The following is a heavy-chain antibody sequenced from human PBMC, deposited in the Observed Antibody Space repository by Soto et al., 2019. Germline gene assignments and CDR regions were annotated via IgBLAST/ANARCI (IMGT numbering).Heavy chain of an antibody. CDR1: GGTFSSYA. V-gene: IGHV1-69*01. D-gene: IGHD3-22*01. Sequence: QVQLVQSGAEVKKPGSSVKVSCKASGGTFSSYAISWVRQAPGQGLEWMGGIIPIFGTANYAQKFQGRVTITADESTSTAYMELSSLRSEDKAVYYCARGYYYDSSGYYGFLDYWGQGTLVTVSS. CDR2: IIPIFGTA. J-gene: IGHJ4*02. CDR3: ARGYYYDSSGYYGFLDY.